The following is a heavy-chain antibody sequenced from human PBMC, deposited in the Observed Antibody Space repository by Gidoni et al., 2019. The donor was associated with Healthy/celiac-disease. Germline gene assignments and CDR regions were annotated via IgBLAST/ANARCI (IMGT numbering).Heavy chain of an antibody. J-gene: IGHJ5*02. CDR2: IWYDGSNK. V-gene: IGHV3-33*01. D-gene: IGHD5-18*01. CDR3: ARDLYSYGTHWFDP. Sequence: AASGCTFSSYGMHWVRQAPGKGLEWVAVIWYDGSNKYYADSVKGRFPISRDNSKNTLYLQMNSLRAEDTAVYYCARDLYSYGTHWFDPWGQGTLVTVSS. CDR1: GCTFSSYG.